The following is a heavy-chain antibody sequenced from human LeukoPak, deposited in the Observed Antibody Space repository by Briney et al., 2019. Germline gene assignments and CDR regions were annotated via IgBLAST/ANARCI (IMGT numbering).Heavy chain of an antibody. CDR2: IYYSGST. Sequence: SETLSLTCTVSGGSISSYYWSWIRQPPGKGLEWIGSIYYSGSTYYNPSLKSRVTISVDTSKNQFSLKLSSVTAADTAVYYCARDHPYYIFWGQGTLVTVSS. D-gene: IGHD3-10*01. V-gene: IGHV4-59*12. CDR3: ARDHPYYIF. J-gene: IGHJ4*02. CDR1: GGSISSYY.